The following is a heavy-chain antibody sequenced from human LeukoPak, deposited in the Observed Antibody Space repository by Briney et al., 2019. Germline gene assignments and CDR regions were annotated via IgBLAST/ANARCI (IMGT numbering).Heavy chain of an antibody. V-gene: IGHV3-48*04. D-gene: IGHD6-6*01. CDR2: ISSSSSTI. CDR1: GFTFSSYS. J-gene: IGHJ1*01. Sequence: GGSLRLSCAASGFTFSSYSMNWVRQAPGKGLEWVSYISSSSSTIYYADSVKGRFTISRDNAKNSLYLQMNSLRAEDTAVYYCARSSDSSSLQYFQHWGQGTLVTVSS. CDR3: ARSSDSSSLQYFQH.